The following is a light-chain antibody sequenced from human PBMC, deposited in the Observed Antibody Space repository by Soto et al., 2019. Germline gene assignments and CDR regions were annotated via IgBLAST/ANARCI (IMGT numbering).Light chain of an antibody. Sequence: QSALTQPASVSGSPGQSITISCTGTRSDISVYNFVSWYQQHPGKAPRLMIYDVSIRPSGISNRFSGSKSGNTASLTISGLQAEDEADYYCSSYTGSATLVFGGGTKLTVL. J-gene: IGLJ2*01. CDR2: DVS. CDR3: SSYTGSATLV. V-gene: IGLV2-14*01. CDR1: RSDISVYNF.